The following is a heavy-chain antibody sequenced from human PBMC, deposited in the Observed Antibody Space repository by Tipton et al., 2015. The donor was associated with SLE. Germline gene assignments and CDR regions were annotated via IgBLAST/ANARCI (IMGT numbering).Heavy chain of an antibody. CDR1: GGSISSSSYY. J-gene: IGHJ2*01. CDR2: IYYSGST. D-gene: IGHD2-21*01. V-gene: IGHV4-39*01. CDR3: ARQTIGLVIASREWYFDL. Sequence: TLSLTCTVSGGSISSSSYYWGWIRQPPGKGLEWIGSIYYSGSTYYNPSLKSRVTISVDTSKNQFSLKLSSVTAADTAVYYCARQTIGLVIASREWYFDLWGRGTLVTVSS.